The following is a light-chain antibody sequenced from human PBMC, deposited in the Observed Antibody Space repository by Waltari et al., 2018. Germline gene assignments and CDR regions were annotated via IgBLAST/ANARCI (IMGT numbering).Light chain of an antibody. CDR1: QNVYTN. V-gene: IGKV3-15*01. Sequence: EIVMTQSPATLSVSPGERATLSCRASQNVYTNLAWYQRKPGQAPSPRIYGASTRATDIPARFSGSGSGTEFTLTISSLESEDFAIFYCQQYMNGPRTFGQGTKVEIK. CDR3: QQYMNGPRT. J-gene: IGKJ1*01. CDR2: GAS.